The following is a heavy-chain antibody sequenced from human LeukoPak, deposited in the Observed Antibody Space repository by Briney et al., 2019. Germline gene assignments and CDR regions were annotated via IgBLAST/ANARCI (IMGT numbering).Heavy chain of an antibody. Sequence: SETLSLTCTVSGGSINSYYWGWVRQPPGKGLKWIGSIYYTGSTYYSPSLKSRVTISVDTSKNQFSLKLSSVTATDTAVYYCARHVGSGSYFDYWGQGTLVTVSS. CDR2: IYYTGST. CDR1: GGSINSYY. D-gene: IGHD1-26*01. CDR3: ARHVGSGSYFDY. J-gene: IGHJ4*02. V-gene: IGHV4-39*01.